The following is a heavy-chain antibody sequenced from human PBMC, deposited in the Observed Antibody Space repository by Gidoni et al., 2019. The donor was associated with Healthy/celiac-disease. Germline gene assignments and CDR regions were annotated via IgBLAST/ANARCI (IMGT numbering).Heavy chain of an antibody. CDR3: ARDVPNYYYGMDV. Sequence: VHLVESGGGLVQPGGSLRLSCAASGFTFSSYWMHWVRQAPGKGLVWFSRSNSDGSSTSYADSVKGRFTISRDNAKNTLYLQMNSLRAEDTAVYYCARDVPNYYYGMDVWGQGTTVTVSS. CDR1: GFTFSSYW. J-gene: IGHJ6*02. V-gene: IGHV3-74*01. CDR2: SNSDGSST.